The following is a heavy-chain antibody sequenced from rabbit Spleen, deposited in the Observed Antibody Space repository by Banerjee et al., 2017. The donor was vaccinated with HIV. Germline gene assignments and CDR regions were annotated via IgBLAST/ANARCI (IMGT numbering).Heavy chain of an antibody. CDR1: GVSFSGDSY. Sequence: QEQLVESGGDLVKPGASLTLTCIASGVSFSGDSYMCWVRQAPTKGLEWIACIYIGGNRTYYASWAKGRFTISKTSSTTVTLQMTSLTAADTATYFCAWSYVNVFDPWGPGTLVTVS. CDR3: AWSYVNVFDP. J-gene: IGHJ2*01. V-gene: IGHV1S45*01. D-gene: IGHD6-1*01. CDR2: IYIGGNRT.